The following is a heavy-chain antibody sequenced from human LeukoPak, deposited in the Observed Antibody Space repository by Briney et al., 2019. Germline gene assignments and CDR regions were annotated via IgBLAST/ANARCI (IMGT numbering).Heavy chain of an antibody. CDR2: INHSGST. J-gene: IGHJ6*02. V-gene: IGHV4-34*01. CDR1: GGSFSGYY. D-gene: IGHD1-1*01. CDR3: ARPHRGTVYYYYYYGMDV. Sequence: PSETLSLTCAVYGGSFSGYYWSWIRQPPGKGLEWIGEINHSGSTNYNPSLKSRVTISVDTSKNQFSLKLSSVTAADTAVYYCARPHRGTVYYYYYYGMDVWGQGTTVTVSS.